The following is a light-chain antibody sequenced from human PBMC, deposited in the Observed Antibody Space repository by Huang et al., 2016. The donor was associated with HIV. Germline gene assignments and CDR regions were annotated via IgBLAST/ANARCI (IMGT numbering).Light chain of an antibody. CDR3: HQYNDWPPWT. CDR1: QRVNTN. V-gene: IGKV3-15*01. Sequence: EIVMTQSPATLSLSPGDRAIVVCRTSQRVNTNLDWYQQKPGQAPRLLIFGAATRATGVPGRFNGGGSEAEFTLTIDSLQSEEFAVYYCHQYNDWPPWTFGQGTKVEI. CDR2: GAA. J-gene: IGKJ1*01.